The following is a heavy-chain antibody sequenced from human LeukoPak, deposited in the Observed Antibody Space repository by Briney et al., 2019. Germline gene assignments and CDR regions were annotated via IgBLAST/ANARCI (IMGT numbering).Heavy chain of an antibody. V-gene: IGHV3-48*04. CDR1: GFTFSTYS. CDR2: ISTSSGTM. J-gene: IGHJ4*02. CDR3: ARDGDWVGGTIDY. D-gene: IGHD1-26*01. Sequence: GGSLRLSCAASGFTFSTYSMNWVRQAPGKGLEWVSYISTSSGTMYYADSVKGRFTISRDNAQNSLYLQMNSLTAEDTAVYYCARDGDWVGGTIDYWGQGTLVTVSS.